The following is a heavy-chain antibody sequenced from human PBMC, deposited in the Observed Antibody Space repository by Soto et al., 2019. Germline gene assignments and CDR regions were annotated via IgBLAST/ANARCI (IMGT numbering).Heavy chain of an antibody. J-gene: IGHJ4*02. CDR1: GFTFSSYG. V-gene: IGHV3-30*18. Sequence: GGSLRLSCAGSGFTFSSYGMHWVRQAPGKGLEWVAVISYDGSNKYYADSVKGRFTISRDNSKNTLYLQMNSLRAEDTAVYYCAKDNYYGSGSYYSHFDYWGQGTLVTVSS. D-gene: IGHD3-10*01. CDR2: ISYDGSNK. CDR3: AKDNYYGSGSYYSHFDY.